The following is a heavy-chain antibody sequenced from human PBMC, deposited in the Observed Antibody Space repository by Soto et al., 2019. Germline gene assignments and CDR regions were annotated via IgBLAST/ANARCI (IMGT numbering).Heavy chain of an antibody. V-gene: IGHV3-30-3*01. CDR3: ARDPLWGTAMVLWYFDL. CDR1: GFTFSSYA. CDR2: ISYDGSNK. D-gene: IGHD5-18*01. Sequence: QVQLVESGGGVVQPGRSLRLSCAASGFTFSSYAMHWVRQAPGKGLEWVAVISYDGSNKYYADSVKGRFTISRDNSKTTLYLQMNGLRAEDMAVYYCARDPLWGTAMVLWYFDLWGRGTLVTVSS. J-gene: IGHJ2*01.